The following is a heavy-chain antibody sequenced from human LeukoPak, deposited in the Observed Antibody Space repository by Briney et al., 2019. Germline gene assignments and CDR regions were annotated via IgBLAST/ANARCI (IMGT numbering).Heavy chain of an antibody. D-gene: IGHD2-21*01. V-gene: IGHV1-2*02. CDR2: IDPNSGGT. Sequence: ASVKVSCKASGYTFTDYYMHWVRQAPGPGLEWMGWIDPNSGGTDYAQKFQGRVTLIRDTSISTAYMELSRLTSDDTAVYYCARGRYCGETTCSDFDSWGQGTLVTVSS. CDR1: GYTFTDYY. CDR3: ARGRYCGETTCSDFDS. J-gene: IGHJ4*02.